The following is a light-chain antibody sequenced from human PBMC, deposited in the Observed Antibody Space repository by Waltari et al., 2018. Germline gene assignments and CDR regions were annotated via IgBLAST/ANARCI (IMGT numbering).Light chain of an antibody. J-gene: IGKJ2*01. CDR3: QQYYRTLRT. CDR2: WAS. CDR1: QSVLYSSNNKNY. Sequence: DIVMTQSPDSLAVSLGERATINCKSSQSVLYSSNNKNYLAWYQQKPEQPPKLLIYWASTRESGVPDRFSGSGSGTDFTLTISSLQAEDVAVYYCQQYYRTLRTFGQGTKLEIK. V-gene: IGKV4-1*01.